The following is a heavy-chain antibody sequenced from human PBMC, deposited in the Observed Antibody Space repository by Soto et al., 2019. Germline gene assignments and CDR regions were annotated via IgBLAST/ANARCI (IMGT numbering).Heavy chain of an antibody. CDR1: GFTFSSYG. D-gene: IGHD3-16*01. CDR3: ARDRVAPLRFGYYYYGMDV. J-gene: IGHJ6*02. CDR2: ISYDGSNK. Sequence: GGSLRLSCAASGFTFSSYGMHWVRQAPGKGLEWVAVISYDGSNKYYSDSVKGRFTISSENSKNTLYLQMNSLRAEDTAVYYCARDRVAPLRFGYYYYGMDVWGQGTTVTVSS. V-gene: IGHV3-30-3*01.